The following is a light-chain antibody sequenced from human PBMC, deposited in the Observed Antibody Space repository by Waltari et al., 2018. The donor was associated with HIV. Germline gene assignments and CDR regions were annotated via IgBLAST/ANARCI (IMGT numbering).Light chain of an antibody. CDR2: GAS. Sequence: DIVMTQSPATLSVSPGERATLSCRASQSVSSNLAWHQQKPGQAPRLLIYGASTRATGIPARFSGSGSGTEFTLTISSLQSEDFAVYYCQQYNNWPRTFGQGTKLEIK. V-gene: IGKV3-15*01. J-gene: IGKJ2*01. CDR3: QQYNNWPRT. CDR1: QSVSSN.